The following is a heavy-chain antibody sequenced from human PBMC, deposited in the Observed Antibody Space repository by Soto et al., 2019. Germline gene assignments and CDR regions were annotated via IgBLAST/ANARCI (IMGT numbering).Heavy chain of an antibody. CDR2: INPNSGGT. V-gene: IGHV1-2*04. Sequence: EASVKVSCKASGYTFTGYYMHWVRQAPGQGLEWMGWINPNSGGTNYAQKFQGWVTMTRDTSISTAYMELSRLRSDDTAVYYCARDKVEGAAADTNYYYYGMDVWGQGTTVTVSS. CDR3: ARDKVEGAAADTNYYYYGMDV. CDR1: GYTFTGYY. J-gene: IGHJ6*02. D-gene: IGHD6-13*01.